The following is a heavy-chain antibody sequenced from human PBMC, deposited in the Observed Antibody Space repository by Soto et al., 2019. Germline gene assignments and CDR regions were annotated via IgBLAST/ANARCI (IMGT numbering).Heavy chain of an antibody. CDR3: ARSVVGANNWFDP. CDR2: INPNSGGT. CDR1: GYTFTGYY. V-gene: IGHV1-2*04. Sequence: QVQLVQSGAEVKKPGASVKVSCKASGYTFTGYYMHWVRQAPGQGLEWMGWINPNSGGTNYAQNFQGWVTMTRDTSISTAYMELSRMRSDDTAVYYCARSVVGANNWFDPWGQGTLVTVSS. D-gene: IGHD1-26*01. J-gene: IGHJ5*02.